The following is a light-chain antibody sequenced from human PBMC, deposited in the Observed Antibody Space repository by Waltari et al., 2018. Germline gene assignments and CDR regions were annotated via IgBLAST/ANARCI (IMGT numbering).Light chain of an antibody. J-gene: IGKJ5*01. CDR2: AAS. V-gene: IGKV1-39*01. CDR1: QSINSY. Sequence: DIQMTQSPSSLSASVGDSVTITCRASQSINSYLNWYQQKPGKAPKLLIYAASSLQSGVPSRFSGSGSGTDFTLTISSLQPEDFATYYCQQSYSTPRITFGQGTRLEIK. CDR3: QQSYSTPRIT.